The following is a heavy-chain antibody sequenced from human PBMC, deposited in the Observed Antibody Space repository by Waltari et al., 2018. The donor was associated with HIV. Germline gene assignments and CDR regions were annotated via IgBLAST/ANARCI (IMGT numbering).Heavy chain of an antibody. J-gene: IGHJ4*02. CDR3: ARGYYDSSTRLDY. CDR1: GFTFSSYG. V-gene: IGHV3-33*01. CDR2: IWYDGSNK. D-gene: IGHD3-22*01. Sequence: QVQLVESGGGVVQPGRSLRLSCAASGFTFSSYGMHWVRQAPGKGLEWVAVIWYDGSNKYYADSVKGRFTISRDNSKNTLYLQMNSLRAEDTAVYYCARGYYDSSTRLDYWGQGTLVTVSS.